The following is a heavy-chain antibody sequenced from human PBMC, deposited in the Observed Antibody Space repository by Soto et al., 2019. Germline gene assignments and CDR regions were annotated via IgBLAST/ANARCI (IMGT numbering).Heavy chain of an antibody. Sequence: ASVKVSCKASGYTFTGYYMHWVRQAPGQGLEWMGWINPNSGGTNYAQKFQGWVAMTRDTSISTAYMELSRLRSDDTAVYYCARAASYGSGDYYYGMDVWGQGTTVTVSS. V-gene: IGHV1-2*04. CDR2: INPNSGGT. CDR3: ARAASYGSGDYYYGMDV. J-gene: IGHJ6*02. CDR1: GYTFTGYY. D-gene: IGHD3-10*01.